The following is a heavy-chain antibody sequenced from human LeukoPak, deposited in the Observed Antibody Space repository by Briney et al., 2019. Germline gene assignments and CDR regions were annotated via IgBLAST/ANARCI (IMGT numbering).Heavy chain of an antibody. D-gene: IGHD6-13*01. Sequence: PGGSLRLSCAASGFTFSSYAMSWVRQAPGKGLEWVSAISGSGGSTYYADSVKGRFTISRDNSKNTLYLQMNSLRAEGTAVYYCAKDLTDSSWPSNWFDPWGQGTLVTVSS. CDR2: ISGSGGST. J-gene: IGHJ5*02. V-gene: IGHV3-23*01. CDR3: AKDLTDSSWPSNWFDP. CDR1: GFTFSSYA.